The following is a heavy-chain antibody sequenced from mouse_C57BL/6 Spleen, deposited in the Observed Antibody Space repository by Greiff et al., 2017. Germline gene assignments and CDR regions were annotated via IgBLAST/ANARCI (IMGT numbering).Heavy chain of an antibody. CDR3: AGDDYDAWFAY. CDR2: INPSSGYT. Sequence: VQRVESGAELAKPGASVKLSCKASGYTFTSYWMHWVKQRPGQGLEWIGYINPSSGYTKYNQKFKDKATLTADKSSSTAYMQLSSLTYEDSAVYYCAGDDYDAWFAYWGQGTLVTVSA. D-gene: IGHD2-4*01. V-gene: IGHV1-7*01. J-gene: IGHJ3*01. CDR1: GYTFTSYW.